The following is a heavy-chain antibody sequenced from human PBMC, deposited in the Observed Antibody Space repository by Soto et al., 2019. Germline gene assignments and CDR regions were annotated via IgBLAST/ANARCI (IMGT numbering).Heavy chain of an antibody. J-gene: IGHJ4*02. Sequence: QVQLVQSGAEVKKPGSSVKVSCKDSGYTFTSYGISWVRQAPGQGLEWMGWSSAYNGNTNYAQKLQGRVTMTTAKSTSTAYMELRSLRSVDTDVYYCARSPRGYRGYDRYLYYWGQGTLVTVSA. V-gene: IGHV1-18*01. D-gene: IGHD5-12*01. CDR2: SSAYNGNT. CDR3: ARSPRGYRGYDRYLYY. CDR1: GYTFTSYG.